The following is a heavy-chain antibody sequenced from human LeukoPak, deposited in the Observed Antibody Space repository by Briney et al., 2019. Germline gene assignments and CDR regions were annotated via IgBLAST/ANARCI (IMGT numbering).Heavy chain of an antibody. J-gene: IGHJ4*02. D-gene: IGHD4-17*01. CDR3: ARGYLRKYSDT. Sequence: SETLSLTCSVSGGSISSGGYFWTWIRHHPGKGLEWIGYTFYIGSTYYNPSLQSRVTISVDTSKNQFSLKLNSVTAADTAVYYCARGYLRKYSDTWGQGTLVTVSS. V-gene: IGHV4-31*03. CDR2: TFYIGST. CDR1: GGSISSGGYF.